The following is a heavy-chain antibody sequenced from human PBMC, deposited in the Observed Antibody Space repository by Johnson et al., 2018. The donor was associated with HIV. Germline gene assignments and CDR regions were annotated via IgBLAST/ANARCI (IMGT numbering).Heavy chain of an antibody. CDR2: ISCDGSSK. CDR1: GFTFSSYW. J-gene: IGHJ3*02. Sequence: EVQLLESGGGVVQPGGYLRLSCAASGFTFSSYWMHWVRQAPGKGLVWVSRISCDGSSKSYADSVNGRFTISRDNAKNTLYLQMTSLRAEDTAVNYCASEVSHAFDIWGQGTMVTVSS. CDR3: ASEVSHAFDI. V-gene: IGHV3-74*01.